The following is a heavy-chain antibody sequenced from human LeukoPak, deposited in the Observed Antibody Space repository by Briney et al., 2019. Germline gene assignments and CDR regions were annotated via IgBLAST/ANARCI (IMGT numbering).Heavy chain of an antibody. CDR1: GYTFTSYY. CDR3: ARGTGSVVIAAPTDY. Sequence: ASVKVSCKASGYTFTSYYMHWVRQAPEQGLEWMGIINPSGGSTSYAQKFQGRVTMTRDTSTSTVYMELSSLRSEDTAVYYCARGTGSVVIAAPTDYWGQGTLVTVSS. D-gene: IGHD2-21*01. CDR2: INPSGGST. J-gene: IGHJ4*02. V-gene: IGHV1-46*01.